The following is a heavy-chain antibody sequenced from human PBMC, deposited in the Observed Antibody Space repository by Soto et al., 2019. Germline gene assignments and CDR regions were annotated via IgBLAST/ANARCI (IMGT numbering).Heavy chain of an antibody. V-gene: IGHV3-30-3*01. D-gene: IGHD3-10*01. Sequence: GGSLRLSCAASGFTFSSYAMHWVRQAPGKGLEWVAVISYDGSNKYYADSVKGRFTISRDNSKNTLYLQMNSLRAEDTAVYYCARSDYYGSGSYYPGLYYYYYGMDVWGQGTTVTVSS. CDR3: ARSDYYGSGSYYPGLYYYYYGMDV. CDR2: ISYDGSNK. CDR1: GFTFSSYA. J-gene: IGHJ6*02.